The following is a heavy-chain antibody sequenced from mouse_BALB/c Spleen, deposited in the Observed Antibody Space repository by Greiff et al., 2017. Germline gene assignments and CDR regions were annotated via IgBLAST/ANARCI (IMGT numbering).Heavy chain of an antibody. CDR3: ARGYYGSSYPAWFAY. D-gene: IGHD1-1*01. CDR2: IWGDGST. V-gene: IGHV2-6-7*01. CDR1: GFSLTGYG. Sequence: VKLMESGPGLVAPSQSLSITCTVSGFSLTGYGVNWVRQPPGKGLEWLGMIWGDGSTDYNSALKSRLSISKDNSKSQVFLKMNSLQTDDTARYYCARGYYGSSYPAWFAYWGQGTLVTVSA. J-gene: IGHJ3*01.